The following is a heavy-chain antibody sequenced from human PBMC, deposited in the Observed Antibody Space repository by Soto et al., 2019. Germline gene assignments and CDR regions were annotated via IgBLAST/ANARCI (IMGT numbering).Heavy chain of an antibody. CDR3: ERLGVPGFFSSSGAH. D-gene: IGHD6-6*01. Sequence: PSETLSLTCTVSGGSISSSSYYWAWIRQPPGKGLEWIGSIFYSGSTYFNPSLTSRVTISIATSKNQFSLNLASVTAADTAVYYCERLGVPGFFSSSGAHWGQGTLVTVSS. CDR1: GGSISSSSYY. CDR2: IFYSGST. V-gene: IGHV4-39*01. J-gene: IGHJ4*02.